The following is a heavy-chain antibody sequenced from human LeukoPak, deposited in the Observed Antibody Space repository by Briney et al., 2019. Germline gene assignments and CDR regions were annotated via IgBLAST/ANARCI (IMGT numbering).Heavy chain of an antibody. V-gene: IGHV3-30*18. Sequence: GGSLRLSCAASGFTFSSYGMHWVRQAPGKGLEWVAVISYDGSNKYYADSVKGRFTISRDNSKNTLYLQMNSLRAEDTAVYYCAKETYYYDSSGYFLDYHFDYWGQGTLVTVSS. CDR2: ISYDGSNK. CDR1: GFTFSSYG. J-gene: IGHJ4*02. CDR3: AKETYYYDSSGYFLDYHFDY. D-gene: IGHD3-22*01.